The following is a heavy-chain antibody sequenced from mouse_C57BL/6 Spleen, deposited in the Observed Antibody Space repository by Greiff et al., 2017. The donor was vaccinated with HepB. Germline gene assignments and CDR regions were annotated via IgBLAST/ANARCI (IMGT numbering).Heavy chain of an antibody. D-gene: IGHD3-2*02. Sequence: EVQRVESGGGLVQPGGSLSLSCAASGFTFTDYYMSWVRQPPGKALEWLGFIRNKANGYTTEYSASVKGRFTISRDNSQSILYLQMNALRAEDSATYYCARFEDSSGYFDYWGQGTTLTVSS. CDR3: ARFEDSSGYFDY. V-gene: IGHV7-3*01. J-gene: IGHJ2*01. CDR2: IRNKANGYTT. CDR1: GFTFTDYY.